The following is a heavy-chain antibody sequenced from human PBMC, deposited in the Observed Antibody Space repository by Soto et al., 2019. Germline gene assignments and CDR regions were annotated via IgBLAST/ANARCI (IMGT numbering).Heavy chain of an antibody. CDR2: ISGSGGST. V-gene: IGHV3-23*01. Sequence: GGSLRLSCAASGFTFSSYAMSWVRQAPGKGLEWVSAISGSGGSTYYADSVKGRFTISRDNSKNTLYLQMNSLRAEDTAVYYCAKDALGGVLYGDYVYYFDYWGQGTLVTVSS. J-gene: IGHJ4*02. CDR3: AKDALGGVLYGDYVYYFDY. CDR1: GFTFSSYA. D-gene: IGHD4-17*01.